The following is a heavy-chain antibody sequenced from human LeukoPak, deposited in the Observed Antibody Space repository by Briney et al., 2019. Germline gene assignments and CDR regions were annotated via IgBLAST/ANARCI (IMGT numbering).Heavy chain of an antibody. V-gene: IGHV3-66*01. CDR3: ARGYLTTVTPFDY. D-gene: IGHD4-17*01. J-gene: IGHJ4*02. CDR2: IYSGGST. CDR1: GFTVSSNY. Sequence: GGSLRLSCAASGFTVSSNYMSWVRQAPGKGLEWVSVIYSGGSTYYADSVKGRFTISRDNSKNTLCLQMNSLRAEDTAVYYCARGYLTTVTPFDYWGQGTLVTVSS.